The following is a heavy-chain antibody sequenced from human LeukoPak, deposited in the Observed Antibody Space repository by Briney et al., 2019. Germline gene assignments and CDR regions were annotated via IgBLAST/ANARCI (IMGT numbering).Heavy chain of an antibody. CDR1: GFTFSSYG. Sequence: PGRSLRLSCAASGFTFSSYGMHWVRQAPGKGLEWVAVIWYDGSNKYYADSVKGRFTISRDNSKNTLYLQMNSLRAEDTAVCYCARGRAGAARSTNFDYWGQGTLVTVSS. V-gene: IGHV3-33*01. J-gene: IGHJ4*02. CDR2: IWYDGSNK. D-gene: IGHD2/OR15-2a*01. CDR3: ARGRAGAARSTNFDY.